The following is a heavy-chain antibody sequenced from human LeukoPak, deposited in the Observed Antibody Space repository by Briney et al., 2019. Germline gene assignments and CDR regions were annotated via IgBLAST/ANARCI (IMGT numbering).Heavy chain of an antibody. V-gene: IGHV5-51*01. J-gene: IGHJ4*02. CDR2: IYPAASHT. D-gene: IGHD6-19*01. CDR1: GYSFTSYW. CDR3: ARQRYDYSSGWYY. Sequence: GGSLXISCKGSGYSFTSYWIGWVRQMPGKGQEGMRIIYPAASHTRYTPSFQRHVTISADKSISTPYLQWSSLKASDTAMYYCARQRYDYSSGWYYWGQGTLVTVSS.